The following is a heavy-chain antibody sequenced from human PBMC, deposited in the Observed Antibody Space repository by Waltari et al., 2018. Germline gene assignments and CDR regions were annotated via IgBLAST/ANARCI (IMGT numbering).Heavy chain of an antibody. D-gene: IGHD4-17*01. Sequence: EVQLVESGGGLVKPGGSLRLSCAASGFPISSVGMSWVHQAPGKGLEWVSSTTNSNTYIYYADSVKGRFTVSIDNAKNSLYLQMNSLRADDTAVYFCARALTTPNDYWGQGTLVTVSS. J-gene: IGHJ4*02. CDR2: TTNSNTYI. V-gene: IGHV3-21*03. CDR3: ARALTTPNDY. CDR1: GFPISSVG.